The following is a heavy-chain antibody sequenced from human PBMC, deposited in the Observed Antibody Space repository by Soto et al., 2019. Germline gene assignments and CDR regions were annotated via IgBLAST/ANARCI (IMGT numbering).Heavy chain of an antibody. D-gene: IGHD2-15*01. J-gene: IGHJ4*02. CDR2: IYYSGST. CDR1: GGSIGTYY. V-gene: IGHV4-59*04. CDR3: ARPYSADYFDY. Sequence: PSETLSLTCTVSGGSIGTYYWSWIRQPPGKGLEWIGYIYYSGSTYYNPSLKSRVTISVDTSKNQFSLKLSSVTAADTAVYYCARPYSADYFDYWGQGTLVTAPQ.